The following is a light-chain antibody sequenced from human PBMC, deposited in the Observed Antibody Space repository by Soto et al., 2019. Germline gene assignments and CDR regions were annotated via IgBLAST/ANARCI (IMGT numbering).Light chain of an antibody. CDR3: QQYHDWPIT. CDR1: QSVSSN. V-gene: IGKV3D-15*01. CDR2: DVS. J-gene: IGKJ4*01. Sequence: EIVMTQSPATLSVSPGERATLSCRASQSVSSNFAWYQQRPAQAPRLLIYDVSNRATGVPTRFSGSGSGTEFTLTISSLQSEYFAVYYCQQYHDWPITFGGGTRVEIK.